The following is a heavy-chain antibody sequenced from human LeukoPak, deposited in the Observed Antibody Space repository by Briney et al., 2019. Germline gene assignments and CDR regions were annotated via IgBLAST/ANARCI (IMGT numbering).Heavy chain of an antibody. CDR1: GFTFSSYS. V-gene: IGHV3-21*01. J-gene: IGHJ5*02. CDR3: AGFSYSSSWNPFYP. D-gene: IGHD6-13*01. Sequence: GRSLTLSCAASGFTFSSYSMNWVRQAPRKGLEWVSSISSSSSYIYYADSVKGRFTISRDNAKNSLYLQMSSRRAEDTVVYCCAGFSYSSSWNPFYPWGQGTLVTVSS. CDR2: ISSSSSYI.